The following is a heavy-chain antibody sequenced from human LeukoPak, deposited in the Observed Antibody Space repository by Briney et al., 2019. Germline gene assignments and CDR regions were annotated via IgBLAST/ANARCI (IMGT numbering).Heavy chain of an antibody. J-gene: IGHJ4*02. CDR1: GYTFTSYG. CDR3: ARDQSPGIYCTNGVCYPGDY. V-gene: IGHV1-18*01. D-gene: IGHD2-8*01. CDR2: ISAYNGNT. Sequence: ASVKVSCKASGYTFTSYGISWVRQAPGQGLEWMGWISAYNGNTNYAQKLQGRVTMTTDTSTSTAYMELRSLRADDTAVYYCARDQSPGIYCTNGVCYPGDYWGQGTLVTVS.